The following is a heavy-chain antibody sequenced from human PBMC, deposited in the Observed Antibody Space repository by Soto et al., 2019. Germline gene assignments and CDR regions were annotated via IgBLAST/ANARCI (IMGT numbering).Heavy chain of an antibody. CDR3: VRHDPWISKLSFDY. CDR2: IHYSGNT. CDR1: GGSISSYS. V-gene: IGHV4-59*08. D-gene: IGHD2-2*03. Sequence: PSETLSLTCSVSGGSISSYSWSWIRQPPGKGLEWIGNIHYSGNTNYNPSLKSRVTTSVDTSKNQFSLHLSSVTAADTAVYYCVRHDPWISKLSFDYWGQGTLVTVSS. J-gene: IGHJ4*02.